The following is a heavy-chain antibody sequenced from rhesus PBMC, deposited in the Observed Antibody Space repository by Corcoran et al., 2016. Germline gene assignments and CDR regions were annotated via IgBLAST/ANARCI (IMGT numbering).Heavy chain of an antibody. CDR1: GGSISDSYR. J-gene: IGHJ6*01. D-gene: IGHD3-16*01. CDR3: ARVSGSSNYYGLDS. CDR2: NQCSSTST. V-gene: IGHV4S10*01. Sequence: QVQLQESGPGVVKPSETLSLTCAVSGGSISDSYRWSWISQPPGTGLEWLGYNQCSSTSTNDTPSLRSRVTIAQDTSKNQFSLKLGSVTAADTAVYYCARVSGSSNYYGLDSWGQGVVVTVSS.